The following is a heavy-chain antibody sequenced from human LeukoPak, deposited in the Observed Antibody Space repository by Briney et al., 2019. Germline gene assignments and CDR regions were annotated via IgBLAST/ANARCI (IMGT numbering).Heavy chain of an antibody. CDR3: ARGLGWDSGTYLGA. CDR1: GYTFTGYY. D-gene: IGHD1-26*01. V-gene: IGHV1-2*02. Sequence: ASVKSSCKASGYTFTGYYRHWGRQAPGQGVEWMGWINPNSGDTNGAENFQGRVSMTRDTSISTAYLDLSGLRSADTALYYCARGLGWDSGTYLGAWGQGTLVTVSS. CDR2: INPNSGDT. J-gene: IGHJ5*02.